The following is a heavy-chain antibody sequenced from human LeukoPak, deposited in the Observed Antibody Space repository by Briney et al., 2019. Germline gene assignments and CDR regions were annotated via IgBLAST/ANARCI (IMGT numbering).Heavy chain of an antibody. V-gene: IGHV4-34*01. D-gene: IGHD2-2*01. CDR2: IFHSGNT. CDR1: GGPLSGYY. CDR3: ARGCGSTSCSTGNLDY. Sequence: SETLSLTCAVYGGPLSGYYWSWIRQPPGKGLEWIGYIFHSGNTYYNPSLKSRVTISIDRSKNQFSLRLSSVTAADTAVYYCARGCGSTSCSTGNLDYWGQGTLVTVSS. J-gene: IGHJ4*02.